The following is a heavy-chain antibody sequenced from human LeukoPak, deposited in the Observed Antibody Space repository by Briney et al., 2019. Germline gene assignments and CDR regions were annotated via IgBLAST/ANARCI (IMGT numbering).Heavy chain of an antibody. V-gene: IGHV4-59*08. D-gene: IGHD1-14*01. CDR1: GDSIRSYH. CDR2: IYYSGSP. J-gene: IGHJ2*01. CDR3: ARRQTSIPRNFDL. Sequence: SETLSLTCTVSGDSIRSYHWNWIRQPPGKGLDWIGFIYYSGSPDYNPSLKSRVTISLDTSQNHFSLNLNSVTAADTAVYYCARRQTSIPRNFDLWGRGTLVTVSS.